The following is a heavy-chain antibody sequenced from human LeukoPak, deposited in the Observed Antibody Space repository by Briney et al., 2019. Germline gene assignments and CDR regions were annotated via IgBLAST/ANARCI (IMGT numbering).Heavy chain of an antibody. V-gene: IGHV3-30*03. J-gene: IGHJ4*02. Sequence: GRSLRLSCAVSGFTFSSYGMHWVRQAPGKGLEGVAVISYDGSNKYYADSVKGRFTISRDNSKNTLYLQMNSLRAEDTAVYYCASLLDYWGQGTLVTVSS. CDR3: ASLLDY. CDR2: ISYDGSNK. CDR1: GFTFSSYG.